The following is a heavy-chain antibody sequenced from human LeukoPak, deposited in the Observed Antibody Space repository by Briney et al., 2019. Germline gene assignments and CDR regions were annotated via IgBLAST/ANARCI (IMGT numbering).Heavy chain of an antibody. CDR2: INPNSGGT. Sequence: ASVKVSCKASGYTFTGYYTHWVRQAPGQGLEWMGWINPNSGGTNYAQKFQGRVAMTRDTSISTAYMELSRLRSDDTAVYYCARERVDTAMGTYYFDYWGQGTLVTVSS. CDR3: ARERVDTAMGTYYFDY. D-gene: IGHD5-18*01. V-gene: IGHV1-2*02. CDR1: GYTFTGYY. J-gene: IGHJ4*02.